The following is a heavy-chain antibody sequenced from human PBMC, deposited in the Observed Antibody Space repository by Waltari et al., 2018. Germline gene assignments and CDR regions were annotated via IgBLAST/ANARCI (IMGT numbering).Heavy chain of an antibody. J-gene: IGHJ3*02. Sequence: EVQLVESGGGLVQPGGSLRLSCAASGFTFSDFSMNWVRQAPGKGLECVSYIYSTGSTIYYADSVKGRFTISRDNAQNSLYLQMNSLRADDTAVYYCARGYRKAFDIWGQGTMVTVSS. V-gene: IGHV3-48*04. CDR1: GFTFSDFS. D-gene: IGHD5-12*01. CDR3: ARGYRKAFDI. CDR2: IYSTGSTI.